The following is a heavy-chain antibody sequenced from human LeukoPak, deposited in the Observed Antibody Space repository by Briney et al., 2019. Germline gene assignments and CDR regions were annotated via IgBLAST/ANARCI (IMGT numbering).Heavy chain of an antibody. CDR1: GFSFSGHW. D-gene: IGHD6-6*01. CDR2: ISPTGSTT. V-gene: IGHV3-74*01. CDR3: ARGPNSNWSGLDF. J-gene: IGHJ4*02. Sequence: GGSLRLSCTASGFSFSGHWMHWARHLPGKGLVWVSRISPTGSTTSYADSVKGRFTVSRDNAKNTLYLQVNNLRAEDTAVYYCARGPNSNWSGLDFWGQGTLPTVSS.